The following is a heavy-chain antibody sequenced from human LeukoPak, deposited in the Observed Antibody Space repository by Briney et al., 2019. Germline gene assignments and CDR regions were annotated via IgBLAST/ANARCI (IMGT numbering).Heavy chain of an antibody. CDR1: GFTFNNFW. CDR3: ARDLTFGESPGEFDY. Sequence: PGGSLRLSCAASGFTFNNFWIAWVRQAPGKGLEWVANIKEDGSEKNYVDSVKGRFTISRDNAMNSLSLQVNSLRVEDTAVYYCARDLTFGESPGEFDYWGQGTLVTVSS. CDR2: IKEDGSEK. D-gene: IGHD3-10*01. V-gene: IGHV3-7*04. J-gene: IGHJ4*02.